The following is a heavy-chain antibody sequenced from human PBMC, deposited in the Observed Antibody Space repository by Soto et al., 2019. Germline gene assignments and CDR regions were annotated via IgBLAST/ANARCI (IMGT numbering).Heavy chain of an antibody. Sequence: VSCKASVGSPPNSAVTCLRQALGQGLEWMGGIIPVFGIVKYAQNLEGRVTITADESTNTAYMERASLREEDRAVYYCASGRIVVVCSRADFGMDVWGQGTTVTVSS. D-gene: IGHD3-22*01. CDR3: ASGRIVVVCSRADFGMDV. J-gene: IGHJ6*02. CDR2: IIPVFGIV. V-gene: IGHV1-69*01. CDR1: VGSPPNSA.